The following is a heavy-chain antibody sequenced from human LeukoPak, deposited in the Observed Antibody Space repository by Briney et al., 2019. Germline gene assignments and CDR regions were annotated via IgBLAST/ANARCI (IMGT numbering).Heavy chain of an antibody. CDR1: GFTFSSYW. CDR2: MNQDGNAK. Sequence: PGGSLRLSCAASGFTFSSYWMSWVRQAPGKGLEWVANMNQDGNAKYYADSVKGRFTISRDNAKSSLYLQMNSLRVDDTAVYYCARDWYNSLNYFDYWGQGSLVTVSS. J-gene: IGHJ4*02. CDR3: ARDWYNSLNYFDY. V-gene: IGHV3-7*03. D-gene: IGHD1-1*01.